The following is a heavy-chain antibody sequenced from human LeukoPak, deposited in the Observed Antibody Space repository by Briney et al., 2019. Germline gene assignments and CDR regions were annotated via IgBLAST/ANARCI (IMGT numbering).Heavy chain of an antibody. CDR2: ISYDGSNK. Sequence: PGRSLRLSCAASGFTFSSYAMHWVRQAPGKGLEWVAVISYDGSNKYYADSVKGRFTTSRDNSKNTLYLQMNSLRAEDTAVYYCAGGANYTPHDYWGQGTLVTVSS. V-gene: IGHV3-30-3*01. D-gene: IGHD4/OR15-4a*01. J-gene: IGHJ4*02. CDR3: AGGANYTPHDY. CDR1: GFTFSSYA.